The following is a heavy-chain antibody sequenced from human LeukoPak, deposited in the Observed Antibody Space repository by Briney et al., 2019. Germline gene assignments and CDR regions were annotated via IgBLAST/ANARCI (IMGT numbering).Heavy chain of an antibody. Sequence: SETLSLTCAVYGESFSTYYWSWIRQPPGKGLEWIGEINHSGNTNYNPSLKSRVTISVDTSKNQFSLKLSSVTAADTAVYYCARHYDSSGPPIDYWGQGTLVTVSS. J-gene: IGHJ4*02. CDR1: GESFSTYY. D-gene: IGHD3-22*01. V-gene: IGHV4-34*01. CDR3: ARHYDSSGPPIDY. CDR2: INHSGNT.